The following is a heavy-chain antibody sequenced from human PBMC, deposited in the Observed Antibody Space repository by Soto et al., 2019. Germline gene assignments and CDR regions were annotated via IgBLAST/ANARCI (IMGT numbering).Heavy chain of an antibody. V-gene: IGHV3-9*01. CDR3: AKSHTTSGWYVTTDY. CDR2: ISWNSGSI. Sequence: PGGSLRLSCAASGFTFGDYAMQWVRQAPGKGLEWVPAISWNSGSIDYADSVKGRFTISRDNAKNSLYLQMNSLRAEDTALYYCAKSHTTSGWYVTTDYWGQGXRVTVSS. CDR1: GFTFGDYA. J-gene: IGHJ4*02. D-gene: IGHD6-19*01.